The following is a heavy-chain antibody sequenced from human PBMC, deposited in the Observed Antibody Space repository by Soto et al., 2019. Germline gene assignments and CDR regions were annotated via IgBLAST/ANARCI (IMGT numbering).Heavy chain of an antibody. CDR1: GGSFSGYY. CDR2: INHSGST. Sequence: SETLSLTCAVYGGSFSGYYWSWIRQPPGKGLEWIGEINHSGSTNYNPSLKSRVTISVDTSKNQFSLKLSSVTAADTAVYYCARGLLVRVYGMDVWGQGTTVTVSS. J-gene: IGHJ6*02. CDR3: ARGLLVRVYGMDV. D-gene: IGHD3-9*01. V-gene: IGHV4-34*01.